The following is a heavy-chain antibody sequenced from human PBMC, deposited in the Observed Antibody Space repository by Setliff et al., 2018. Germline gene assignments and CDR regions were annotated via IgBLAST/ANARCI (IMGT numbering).Heavy chain of an antibody. J-gene: IGHJ3*02. V-gene: IGHV1-2*06. CDR1: GYTFTGYY. Sequence: ASVKVSCKASGYTFTGYYMYWVRQAPGQGLEWMGRINPSSGAIIYAQKFQGRVTMTSDTSISTAYMELGRLRSDDTAVYFCARDGGGDSDAFDIWGQGTMVTVSS. D-gene: IGHD3-16*01. CDR2: INPSSGAI. CDR3: ARDGGGDSDAFDI.